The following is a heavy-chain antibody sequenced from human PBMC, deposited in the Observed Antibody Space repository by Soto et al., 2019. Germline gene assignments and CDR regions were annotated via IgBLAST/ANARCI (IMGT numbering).Heavy chain of an antibody. V-gene: IGHV3-73*02. CDR3: TRGYCTGGTCYSGYFQH. Sequence: EVQLVQSGGGLVQPGGSLKLSCAASGFTFSGSTVHWVRQASGEGLQWVGCIRSKANDYATTYIASVKGRFTISRDDSRNTAYLQMSDLKTEDTAVYYCTRGYCTGGTCYSGYFQHWGQGALVTVFS. CDR1: GFTFSGST. J-gene: IGHJ1*01. D-gene: IGHD2-15*01. CDR2: IRSKANDYAT.